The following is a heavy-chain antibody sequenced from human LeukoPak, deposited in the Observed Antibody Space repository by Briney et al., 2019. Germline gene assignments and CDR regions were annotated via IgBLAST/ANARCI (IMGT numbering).Heavy chain of an antibody. J-gene: IGHJ5*02. CDR2: IKSKPDGGTT. Sequence: GGSLRLSCAASGFTFSTTWMSWVRQAPGKGLEWVARIKSKPDGGTTDYAAPVKGRFTISRDDSKNTLYLQMNSLKTEDTAVYYCTTWTHSAWGQGTLVTVSS. V-gene: IGHV3-15*01. CDR1: GFTFSTTW. D-gene: IGHD1-26*01. CDR3: TTWTHSA.